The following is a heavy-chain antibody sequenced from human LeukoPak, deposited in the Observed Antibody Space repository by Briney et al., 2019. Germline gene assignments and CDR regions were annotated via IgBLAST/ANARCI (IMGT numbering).Heavy chain of an antibody. CDR2: INHSGST. V-gene: IGHV4-34*01. CDR3: AGRRRGYSYGYCY. J-gene: IGHJ4*02. Sequence: SETLSLTCAVYGGSFSGYYWSWIRQPPGKGLEWIGEINHSGSTNYNPSLKSRVTISVDTSKNQFSLKLSSVTAADTAVYYCAGRRRGYSYGYCYWGQGTLVTVSS. D-gene: IGHD5-18*01. CDR1: GGSFSGYY.